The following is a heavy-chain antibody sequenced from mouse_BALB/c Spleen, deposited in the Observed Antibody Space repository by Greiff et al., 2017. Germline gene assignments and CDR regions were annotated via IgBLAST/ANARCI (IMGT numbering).Heavy chain of an antibody. V-gene: IGHV14-3*02. J-gene: IGHJ3*01. Sequence: VQLQQSGAELVKPGASVKLSCTASGFNIKDTYMHWVKQRPEQGLEWIGRIDPANGNTKYDPKFQGKATITADTSSNTAYLQLSSLTSEDTAVYYCARDGYDGGWFAYWGQGTLVTVSA. D-gene: IGHD2-2*01. CDR1: GFNIKDTY. CDR3: ARDGYDGGWFAY. CDR2: IDPANGNT.